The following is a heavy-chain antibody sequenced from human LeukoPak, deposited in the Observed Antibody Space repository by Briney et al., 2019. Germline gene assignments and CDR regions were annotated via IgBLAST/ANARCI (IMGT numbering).Heavy chain of an antibody. CDR3: ARGRESLFYFDY. CDR1: GGSLSSYY. V-gene: IGHV4-59*01. Sequence: SETMSLTCTVAGGSLSSYYGSWIRQPPGKLLEWNGYIYYRGSTNFNRSLKSRFTISVDTSKNQFPLKLSSVPAADTAVYYCARGRESLFYFDYWGQGPLVSVSS. J-gene: IGHJ4*02. CDR2: IYYRGST. D-gene: IGHD3-10*01.